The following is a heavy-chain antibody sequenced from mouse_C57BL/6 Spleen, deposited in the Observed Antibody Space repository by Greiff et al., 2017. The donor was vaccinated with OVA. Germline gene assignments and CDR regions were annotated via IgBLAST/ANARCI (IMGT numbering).Heavy chain of an antibody. CDR2: IYPSDSET. Sequence: VQLQQPGAELVRPGSSVKLSCKASGYTFTSYWMDWVKQRPGQGLEWIGNIYPSDSETHYNQKFKDKATLTVDKSSSTAYMQLSSLTSEDSAVYYCARWLLRDAMDYWGQGTSVTVSS. CDR3: ARWLLRDAMDY. D-gene: IGHD2-3*01. V-gene: IGHV1-61*01. J-gene: IGHJ4*01. CDR1: GYTFTSYW.